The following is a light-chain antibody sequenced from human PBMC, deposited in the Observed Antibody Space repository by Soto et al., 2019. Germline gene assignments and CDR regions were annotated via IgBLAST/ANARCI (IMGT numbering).Light chain of an antibody. CDR3: QQLHDYPIT. CDR2: AAS. V-gene: IGKV1-9*01. CDR1: QGIDSS. Sequence: ILLTHPPSSLSASVADRVTITFRASQGIDSSFAWYQEKPGKAPKLLIYAASSLQSGVPSRFSGSGSGTDFTLTISSLQPEDFATYYCQQLHDYPITFGQGTRLEIK. J-gene: IGKJ5*01.